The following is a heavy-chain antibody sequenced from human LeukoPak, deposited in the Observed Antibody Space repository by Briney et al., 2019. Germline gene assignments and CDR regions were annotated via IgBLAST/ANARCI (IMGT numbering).Heavy chain of an antibody. CDR1: GYTFTSYG. CDR3: ARDDASLKWFGELLPRWTYYYGMDV. J-gene: IGHJ6*02. D-gene: IGHD3-10*01. V-gene: IGHV1-18*01. Sequence: ASVKVSCKASGYTFTSYGISWVRQAPGQGLEWMRWISAYNGNTNYAQKLQGRVTMTTDTSTSTAYMELRSLRSDDTAVYYCARDDASLKWFGELLPRWTYYYGMDVWGQGTTVTVSS. CDR2: ISAYNGNT.